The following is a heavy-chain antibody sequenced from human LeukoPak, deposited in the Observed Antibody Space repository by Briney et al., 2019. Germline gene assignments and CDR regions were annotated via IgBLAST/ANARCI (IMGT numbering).Heavy chain of an antibody. J-gene: IGHJ4*02. CDR2: INPNSGGT. CDR1: GYTFTGYY. CDR3: AREAADYYDSSGYYPNDY. D-gene: IGHD3-22*01. V-gene: IGHV1-2*02. Sequence: ASVKVSCKAFGYTFTGYYMHWVRQAPGQGLEWMGWINPNSGGTNYAQKFQGRVTMTRDTSISTAYMELSRLRSDDTAVYYCAREAADYYDSSGYYPNDYWGQGTLVTVSS.